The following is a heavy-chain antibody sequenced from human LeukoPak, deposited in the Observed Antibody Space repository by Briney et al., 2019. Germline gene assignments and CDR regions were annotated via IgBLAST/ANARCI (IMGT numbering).Heavy chain of an antibody. CDR1: GFTFSTSG. V-gene: IGHV3-23*01. CDR2: ISGSGGST. J-gene: IGHJ4*02. CDR3: AKAGVKITFGGVIVDY. D-gene: IGHD3-16*02. Sequence: GGSLRLSCATSGFTFSTSGMHWVRQAPGKGLEWVSAISGSGGSTYYADSVKGRFTISRDNSKNTLYLQMNSLRAEDTAVYYCAKAGVKITFGGVIVDYWGQGTLVTVSS.